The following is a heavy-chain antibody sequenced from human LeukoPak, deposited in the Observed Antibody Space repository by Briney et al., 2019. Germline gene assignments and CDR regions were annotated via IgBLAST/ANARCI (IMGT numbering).Heavy chain of an antibody. Sequence: GASVRVSCKASGYTFTTSYINWVRQAPGQGLEWMGWVSAYNGKTSYAQKFQGRVTMTTDSSTNTAYMDLTSLRSDDTAVYYCARGGTYYPCIDYWGQGTQVTASS. J-gene: IGHJ4*02. CDR1: GYTFTTSY. V-gene: IGHV1-18*01. D-gene: IGHD1-26*01. CDR3: ARGGTYYPCIDY. CDR2: VSAYNGKT.